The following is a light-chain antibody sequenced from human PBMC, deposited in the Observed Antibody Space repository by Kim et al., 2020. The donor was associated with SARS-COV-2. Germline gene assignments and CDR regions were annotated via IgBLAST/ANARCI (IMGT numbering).Light chain of an antibody. Sequence: VAWGQTVRITCQGDSLRSYYATWYQQKPGQAPIVVMYGKNNRPSGIPGRFSGSSSGNTASLTITGTQAGDEADYYCNSRDSNDNVLFGGGTQLTVL. V-gene: IGLV3-19*01. CDR2: GKN. CDR1: SLRSYY. J-gene: IGLJ2*01. CDR3: NSRDSNDNVL.